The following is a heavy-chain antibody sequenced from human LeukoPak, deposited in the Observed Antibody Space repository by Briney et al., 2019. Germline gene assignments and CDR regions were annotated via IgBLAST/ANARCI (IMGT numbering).Heavy chain of an antibody. Sequence: GGSLRFSCTASGFTFGDYSMNWVRQAPGKGLEWVSYISTRGSPTYYADSVKGRFTISRDNAKNSLYLQMNSLRAEDTAVYYCMTTVFGGQGTLVTVSS. D-gene: IGHD4-17*01. CDR3: MTTVF. J-gene: IGHJ4*02. CDR1: GFTFGDYS. V-gene: IGHV3-11*04. CDR2: ISTRGSPT.